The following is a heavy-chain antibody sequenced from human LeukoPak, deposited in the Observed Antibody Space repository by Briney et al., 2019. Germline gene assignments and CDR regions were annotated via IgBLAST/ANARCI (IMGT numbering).Heavy chain of an antibody. CDR2: IYSGGST. J-gene: IGHJ5*02. V-gene: IGHV3-53*01. D-gene: IGHD4-17*01. CDR1: GLIVSSNY. CDR3: ARWHPDDDFRVDP. Sequence: GGSLRLSCEVSGLIVSSNYMSWVRQAPGKGPEWVSVIYSGGSTYYADSVKGRFTISRDNSKKTVYLQMNSLRPDDTAVYYCARWHPDDDFRVDPWGQGTLVTVSS.